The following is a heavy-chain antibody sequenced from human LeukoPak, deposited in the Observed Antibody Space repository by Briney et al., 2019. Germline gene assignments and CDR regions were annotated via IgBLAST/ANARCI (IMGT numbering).Heavy chain of an antibody. CDR2: IYSGGST. V-gene: IGHV3-66*01. CDR3: ASSRGYNYGYRALDLTPSPID. CDR1: GFTVSSNY. D-gene: IGHD5-18*01. J-gene: IGHJ4*02. Sequence: GGSLRLSCAASGFTVSSNYMSWVRQAPGKGLEWVSVIYSGGSTYYADSVKGRFTISRDNAKNSLYLQMNSLRAEDTAVYYCASSRGYNYGYRALDLTPSPIDWGQGSLVTVSS.